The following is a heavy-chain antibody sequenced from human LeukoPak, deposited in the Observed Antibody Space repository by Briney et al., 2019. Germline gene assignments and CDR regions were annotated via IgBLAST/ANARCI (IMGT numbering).Heavy chain of an antibody. CDR3: ARPLTTSGWYFDL. CDR1: GYTFTGVY. CDR2: INPNSGGT. D-gene: IGHD1-14*01. V-gene: IGHV1-2*02. J-gene: IGHJ2*01. Sequence: ASVKVSCKASGYTFTGVYIHWVRQAPGQGLEWMGWINPNSGGTNYAQKFQDRVTMTRDTSISTAYMELSSLRSDDTAIYYCARPLTTSGWYFDLWGRGTLVTVSS.